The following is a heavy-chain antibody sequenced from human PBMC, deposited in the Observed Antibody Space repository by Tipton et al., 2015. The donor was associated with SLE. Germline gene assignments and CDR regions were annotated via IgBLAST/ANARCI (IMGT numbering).Heavy chain of an antibody. V-gene: IGHV1-18*01. CDR2: ISAYSGNT. Sequence: QVQLVQSGAEVKKPGASVKVSCKASGYTFTSFSISWVRQAPGQGLEWMGWISAYSGNTKYAQKFQGRVTMTTDTSTSTAYMELTSLRSDDTAVYYCAREDPKGPYYYIYLMDVWGTGTTVTVSS. CDR1: GYTFTSFS. CDR3: AREDPKGPYYYIYLMDV. J-gene: IGHJ6*03.